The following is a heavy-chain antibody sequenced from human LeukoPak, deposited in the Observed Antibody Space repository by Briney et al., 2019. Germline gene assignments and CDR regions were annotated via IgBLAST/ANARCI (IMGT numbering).Heavy chain of an antibody. D-gene: IGHD3-16*01. CDR1: GFTFEHYG. V-gene: IGHV3-20*04. CDR3: ATSDQIIMMDAFDI. J-gene: IGHJ3*02. CDR2: ITWDAAKI. Sequence: PGRSLRLSRAASGFTFEHYGMSWVRQAPGKGLEWVSGITWDAAKIGYADSVKGRFTISRDNAKKSLYVQMHSLRAEDTALYYCATSDQIIMMDAFDIWGQGTMVIVSS.